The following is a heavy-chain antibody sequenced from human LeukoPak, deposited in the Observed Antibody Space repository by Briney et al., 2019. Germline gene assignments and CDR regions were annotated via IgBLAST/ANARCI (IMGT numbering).Heavy chain of an antibody. CDR2: IYSGGST. CDR3: ARDPSSTSSDAFDI. J-gene: IGHJ3*02. D-gene: IGHD2-2*01. CDR1: GFTVSSNY. V-gene: IGHV3-66*02. Sequence: RLSCAASGFTVSSNYMSWVRQAPGKGLEWVPVIYSGGSTYYSDSVKGRFTISRDNSKNKRYLQMNSLRAEDTAVYYCARDPSSTSSDAFDIWGQGTMVTVSS.